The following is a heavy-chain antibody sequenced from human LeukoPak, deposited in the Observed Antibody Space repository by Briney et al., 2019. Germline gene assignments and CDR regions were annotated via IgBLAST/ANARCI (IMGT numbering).Heavy chain of an antibody. D-gene: IGHD3-22*01. CDR2: FNPTGGGS. V-gene: IGHV1-2*02. Sequence: GASVKVSCKASGYTFTDYYMHWVRQVPGQGLEWVGWFNPTGGGSHLAQKFQGRVALTMDASINTAYLDVIRLRSDDTAFYYCAKVAFDSSGYQYYSDSWGQVSLVTVSS. CDR3: AKVAFDSSGYQYYSDS. J-gene: IGHJ4*02. CDR1: GYTFTDYY.